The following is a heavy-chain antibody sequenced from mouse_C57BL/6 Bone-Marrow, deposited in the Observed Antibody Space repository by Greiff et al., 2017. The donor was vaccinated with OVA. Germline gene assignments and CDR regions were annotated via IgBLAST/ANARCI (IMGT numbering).Heavy chain of an antibody. J-gene: IGHJ3*02. V-gene: IGHV5-4*01. Sequence: EVQVVESGGGLVKPGGSLKLSCAASGFTFSSYAMAWVRQTPEKRLEWVATISDGGSYTYYPDNVKGRFTISRDNAKNNLYLQMSHLKYEDTAMYYCARNSWWGQGTLVTVSA. CDR2: ISDGGSYT. CDR1: GFTFSSYA. CDR3: ARNSW.